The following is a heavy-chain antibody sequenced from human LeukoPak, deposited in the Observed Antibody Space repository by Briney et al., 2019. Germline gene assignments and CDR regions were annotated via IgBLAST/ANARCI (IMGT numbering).Heavy chain of an antibody. CDR2: INHSGST. V-gene: IGHV4-34*01. CDR1: GFTFSSYA. CDR3: ARGRGYYCSGGSCWDRSSGWYFY. D-gene: IGHD2-15*01. Sequence: GSLRLSCAASGFTFSSYAMSWIRQPPGKGLEWIGEINHSGSTNYNPSLKSRVTISVDTSKNQFSLKLSSVTAADTAVYYCARGRGYYCSGGSCWDRSSGWYFYWGQGTLVTVS. J-gene: IGHJ4*02.